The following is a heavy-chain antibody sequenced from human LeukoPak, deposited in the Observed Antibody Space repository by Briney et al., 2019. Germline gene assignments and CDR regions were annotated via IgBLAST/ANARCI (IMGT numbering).Heavy chain of an antibody. D-gene: IGHD2-15*01. J-gene: IGHJ4*02. CDR2: IIPIFGTA. Sequence: GASVKVSCKASGGTFSSYAISWVRQAPGQGLEWMGGIIPIFGTANYAQKFQGRVTMTRDTSTSTIYMELSSLRSEDTAVYYCARSIYCSGGSCYWEGDYWGQGTLVTVSS. CDR1: GGTFSSYA. CDR3: ARSIYCSGGSCYWEGDY. V-gene: IGHV1-69*05.